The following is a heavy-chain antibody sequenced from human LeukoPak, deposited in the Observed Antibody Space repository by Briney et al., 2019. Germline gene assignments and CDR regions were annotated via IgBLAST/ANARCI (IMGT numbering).Heavy chain of an antibody. D-gene: IGHD3-16*01. Sequence: GPVKVSCKASGYTFTGYYMHWVRQAPGQGLEWMGWINPNSGGTNYAQKFQGRVTMTRDTSISTAYMELSRLRSDDTAVYYCARDSIDLRGEGFDPWGQGTLVTVSS. CDR3: ARDSIDLRGEGFDP. CDR1: GYTFTGYY. V-gene: IGHV1-2*02. J-gene: IGHJ5*02. CDR2: INPNSGGT.